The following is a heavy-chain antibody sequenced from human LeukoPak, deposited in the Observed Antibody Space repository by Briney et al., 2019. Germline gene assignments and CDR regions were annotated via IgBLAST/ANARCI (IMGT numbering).Heavy chain of an antibody. CDR1: GGTFLSHT. CDR3: ARVNLRGSNYNWFDP. V-gene: IGHV1-69*08. D-gene: IGHD1-26*01. Sequence: SVKVCCKTSGGTFLSHTFSWVRQAPGQGLEWMGKITPVINTANYAQTFQGRVSIYADKSTTTVYMDLSGLRPDDTAVYYCARVNLRGSNYNWFDPWGQGTLVTVAS. J-gene: IGHJ5*02. CDR2: ITPVINTA.